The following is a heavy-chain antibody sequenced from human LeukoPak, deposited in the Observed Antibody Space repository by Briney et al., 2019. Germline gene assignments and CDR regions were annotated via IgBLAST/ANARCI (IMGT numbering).Heavy chain of an antibody. J-gene: IGHJ4*02. D-gene: IGHD3-22*01. CDR2: ISAYNGNT. CDR1: GYTFTSYG. V-gene: IGHV1-18*01. CDR3: ARPAREYYYDSSGYSYFDY. Sequence: PQASVKVSCKASGYTFTSYGISWVRQAPGQGLEWMGWISAYNGNTNYAQKLQGRVTMTTDTSTSTAYMELRSLRSDDTAVYYCARPAREYYYDSSGYSYFDYWGQGTLVTVSS.